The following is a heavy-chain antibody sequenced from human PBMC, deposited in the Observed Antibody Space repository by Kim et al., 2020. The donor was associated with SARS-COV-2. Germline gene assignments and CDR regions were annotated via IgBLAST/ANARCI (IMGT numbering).Heavy chain of an antibody. D-gene: IGHD2-15*01. CDR1: GFTFSNYV. J-gene: IGHJ6*02. CDR3: AKHCSAATCFYYYGMDV. V-gene: IGHV3-23*01. CDR2: ISGNGDST. Sequence: GGSLRLSCAASGFTFSNYVMSWVRQAPGKGLEWVSGISGNGDSTYYADSVKGRFTISRDNSKNTVCLQMGSLRAEDTAVYYCAKHCSAATCFYYYGMDVCRLGSTVTVS.